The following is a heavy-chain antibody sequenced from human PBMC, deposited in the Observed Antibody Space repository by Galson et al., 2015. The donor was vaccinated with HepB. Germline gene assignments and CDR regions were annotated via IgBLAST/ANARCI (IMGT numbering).Heavy chain of an antibody. Sequence: LRLSCAVSGFTFSDYYMSWIRQAPGRGLEWVSYISFTANTINYADSVEGRFTISRDNAKNSLYLQMSSLRVEDTAVYYCARGGAGSRDAFEIWGQGTMVTVSS. V-gene: IGHV3-11*01. CDR1: GFTFSDYY. CDR2: ISFTANTI. CDR3: ARGGAGSRDAFEI. D-gene: IGHD2-15*01. J-gene: IGHJ3*02.